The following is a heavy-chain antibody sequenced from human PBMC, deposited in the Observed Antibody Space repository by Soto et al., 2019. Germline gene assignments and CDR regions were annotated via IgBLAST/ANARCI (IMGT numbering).Heavy chain of an antibody. CDR2: VDSAGSGT. CDR1: GITFSGFW. J-gene: IGHJ4*02. CDR3: AAVCEH. Sequence: VPLVESGGGSVQPGGSLRLSCVASGITFSGFWMHWVRQVPGKGLVWVARVDSAGSGTSYADSVKGRFTISRDNAKNTLSLQMASLRVVDTAVSYCAAVCEHWGQGIPVTGSS. V-gene: IGHV3-74*01.